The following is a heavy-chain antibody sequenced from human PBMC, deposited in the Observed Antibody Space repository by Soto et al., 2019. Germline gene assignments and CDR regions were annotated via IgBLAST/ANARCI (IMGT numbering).Heavy chain of an antibody. V-gene: IGHV1-46*01. Sequence: ASVKVSCKASGYIFTSYYIHWVRQAPGQGLEWMGWINPFDGSRMFAQSFQGRVTMTRDTSTSTVYMEVSSLRSEDTAVYYCARDLYGSGISSDYFAHWG. CDR1: GYIFTSYY. D-gene: IGHD3-10*01. CDR3: ARDLYGSGISSDYFAH. CDR2: INPFDGSR. J-gene: IGHJ4*01.